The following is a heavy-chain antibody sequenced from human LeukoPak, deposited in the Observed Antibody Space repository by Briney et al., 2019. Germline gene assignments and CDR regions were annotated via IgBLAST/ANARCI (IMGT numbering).Heavy chain of an antibody. J-gene: IGHJ4*02. Sequence: PSETLSLTCTVSGGSISSYYWSWIRQPAGKGLEWIGRIYTSGSTNYNPSLKSRVTMSVDTSKNQFSLKLSSVTAADTAVYYCAREMGGYCSSTSCYAFDYWGQGTLVTVSS. V-gene: IGHV4-4*07. D-gene: IGHD2-2*01. CDR3: AREMGGYCSSTSCYAFDY. CDR1: GGSISSYY. CDR2: IYTSGST.